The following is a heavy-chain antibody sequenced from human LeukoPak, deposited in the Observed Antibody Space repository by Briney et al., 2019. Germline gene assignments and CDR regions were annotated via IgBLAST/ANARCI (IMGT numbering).Heavy chain of an antibody. D-gene: IGHD3-9*01. J-gene: IGHJ4*02. CDR1: GFTFDDYA. Sequence: PGGSLRLSCAASGFTFDDYAMHWVRQAPGKGLEWVSLISGDGGSTYYADSVKGRFTISRDNSKNSLYLQMNSLRTEDTALYYCAKSWFHYDILTGALDYWGQGTLVTVSS. CDR3: AKSWFHYDILTGALDY. V-gene: IGHV3-43*02. CDR2: ISGDGGST.